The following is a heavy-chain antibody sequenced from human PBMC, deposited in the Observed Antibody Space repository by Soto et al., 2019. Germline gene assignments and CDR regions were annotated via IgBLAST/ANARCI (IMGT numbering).Heavy chain of an antibody. CDR2: IDPSDSQT. CDR3: ARQIYDSDTGPNFQYYFDS. V-gene: IGHV5-10-1*01. Sequence: GESLRISFKGSGYSFAGYWITWVRQKPGKGLEWMGRIDPSDSQTYYSPSFRGHVTISVTKSITTVFLQWSSLRASDTAMYYCARQIYDSDTGPNFQYYFDSWGQGTPVTVSS. D-gene: IGHD3-22*01. J-gene: IGHJ4*02. CDR1: GYSFAGYW.